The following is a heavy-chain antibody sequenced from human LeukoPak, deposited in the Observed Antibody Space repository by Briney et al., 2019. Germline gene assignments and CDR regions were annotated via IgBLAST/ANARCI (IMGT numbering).Heavy chain of an antibody. J-gene: IGHJ4*02. CDR2: ISSSGGTT. CDR3: ARAHMTTVTHRRPDY. CDR1: GFTFSDYY. V-gene: IGHV3-11*04. D-gene: IGHD4-17*01. Sequence: GGSLRLSCAASGFTFSDYYLSWIRQAPGKGLEWISYISSSGGTTHYADSVKGRFTISRDNSKNTLYLQMNSLRAEDTAVYYCARAHMTTVTHRRPDYWGQGTLVTVSS.